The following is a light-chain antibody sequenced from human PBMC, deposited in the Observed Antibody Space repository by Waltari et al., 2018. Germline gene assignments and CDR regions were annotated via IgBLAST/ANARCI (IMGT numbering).Light chain of an antibody. V-gene: IGLV6-57*03. CDR2: EDT. Sequence: NFMLTQPHSVSESPGKTVPISCTRSSGSLASNYVQWYQQRPGSGPTTVNYEDTQRPAGVPERFSGTIDSSSNSASLTISGLKTEDEADYYGQSYDSSNHGFGSGTKVTVL. J-gene: IGLJ6*01. CDR3: QSYDSSNHG. CDR1: SGSLASNY.